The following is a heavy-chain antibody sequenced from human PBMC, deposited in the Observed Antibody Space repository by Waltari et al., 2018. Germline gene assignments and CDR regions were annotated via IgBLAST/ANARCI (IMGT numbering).Heavy chain of an antibody. CDR1: GSHFSTYN. Sequence: EVQLVESGGGLVQPGGSLGSPGAASGSHFSTYNSTWVRQAPGRWLKWVSFISSSGDITYYTDSVKGRFTISRDIAKNSLYLQMNSLRVEDTAVYYCAREGSGFDPWGQGTLVTVSS. CDR2: ISSSGDIT. V-gene: IGHV3-48*01. J-gene: IGHJ5*02. CDR3: AREGSGFDP.